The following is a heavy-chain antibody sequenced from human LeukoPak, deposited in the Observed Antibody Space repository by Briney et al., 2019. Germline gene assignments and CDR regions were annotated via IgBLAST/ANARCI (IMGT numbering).Heavy chain of an antibody. D-gene: IGHD3-22*01. J-gene: IGHJ1*01. CDR3: ARDSPAPDSSGYYYESEYFQH. CDR2: IYTSGST. CDR1: GGSISIYY. V-gene: IGHV4-4*07. Sequence: PSETLSLTCTVSGGSISIYYWSWIRQPAGKGLEWIGHIYTSGSTNYNPSLKSRVTMSIDTSKNQFSLTLSSVTAADTAVYYCARDSPAPDSSGYYYESEYFQHWGQGTLVTVSS.